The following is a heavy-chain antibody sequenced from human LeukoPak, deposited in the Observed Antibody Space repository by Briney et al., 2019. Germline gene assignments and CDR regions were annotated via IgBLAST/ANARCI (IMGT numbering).Heavy chain of an antibody. J-gene: IGHJ4*02. CDR1: GFTFSSYS. CDR3: AIHSGWYLAGAFDY. D-gene: IGHD6-19*01. V-gene: IGHV3-21*01. CDR2: ISSSSSYI. Sequence: GGSLRLSCAASGFTFSSYSMNWVRQAPGKGLEWVSSISSSSSYIYYADSVKGRFTISRDNAKNSLYLQMNSLRAEDTAVYYCAIHSGWYLAGAFDYWDQGTLVTVSS.